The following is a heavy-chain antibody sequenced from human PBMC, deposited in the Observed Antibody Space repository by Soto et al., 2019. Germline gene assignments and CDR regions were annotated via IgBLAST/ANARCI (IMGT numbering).Heavy chain of an antibody. D-gene: IGHD5-12*01. V-gene: IGHV4-31*03. CDR2: IYHSGRT. J-gene: IGHJ4*02. CDR3: ASVIGGGSEYYFDY. Sequence: PSETLSLTCTVSGVSISSGGYYWGWIRQHPGKGLEWIGNIYHSGRTYYNPSLKSRVIMSVDTSKNHFSLNLNSVTAADTAMYFCASVIGGGSEYYFDYWGQGTLVTVSS. CDR1: GVSISSGGYY.